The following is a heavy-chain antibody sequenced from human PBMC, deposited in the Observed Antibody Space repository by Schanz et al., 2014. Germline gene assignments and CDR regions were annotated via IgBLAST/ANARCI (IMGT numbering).Heavy chain of an antibody. V-gene: IGHV3-21*01. CDR2: ISTSGTYM. D-gene: IGHD1-26*01. CDR1: GFAFSSFA. CDR3: ARDHTTESYYSAGPPIDY. J-gene: IGHJ4*02. Sequence: EVQLVESGGGLVQPGGSLRLSCAAPGFAFSSFAMTWVRQAPGRGLEWVSSISTSGTYMYIADSLKGRLTISRDNSKNTLYLQMNSLRAEDTAVYYCARDHTTESYYSAGPPIDYWGQGTLLTVSS.